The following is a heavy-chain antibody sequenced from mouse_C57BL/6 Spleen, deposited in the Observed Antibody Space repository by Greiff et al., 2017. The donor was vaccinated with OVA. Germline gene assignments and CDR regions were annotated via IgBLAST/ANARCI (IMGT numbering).Heavy chain of an antibody. CDR1: GFTFSDYY. J-gene: IGHJ3*01. Sequence: EVMLVESGGGLVQPGGSLKLSCAASGFTFSDYYMYWVRQTPEKRLEWVAYISNGGGSTYYPDTVKGRFTISRDNAKNTLYLQMSRLKSEDTAMYYCARHGKPPFAYWGQGTLVTVSA. V-gene: IGHV5-12*01. CDR2: ISNGGGST. D-gene: IGHD4-1*01. CDR3: ARHGKPPFAY.